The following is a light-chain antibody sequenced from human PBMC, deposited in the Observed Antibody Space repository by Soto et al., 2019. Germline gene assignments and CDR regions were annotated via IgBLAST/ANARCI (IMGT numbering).Light chain of an antibody. CDR1: QSVSSSY. CDR2: GAS. V-gene: IGKV3-20*01. J-gene: IGKJ1*01. CDR3: QQYGSSQT. Sequence: SVLTQSPGTLSLSPGERATLSCRASQSVSSSYLAWYQQKPGQAPRLLIYGASSRATGIPDRFSGSGSGTDFTLTISRLEPEDFAVYYCQQYGSSQTFGQGTKVDIK.